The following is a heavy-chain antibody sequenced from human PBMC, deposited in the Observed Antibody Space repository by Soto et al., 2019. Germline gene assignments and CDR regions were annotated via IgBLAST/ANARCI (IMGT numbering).Heavy chain of an antibody. CDR2: IRRSGSSV. J-gene: IGHJ4*02. CDR3: AGGGFWFDY. D-gene: IGHD3-10*01. Sequence: GGSLRLSCAASGFTFSSYAMNWVRQAPGKGLEWLSNIRRSGSSVYYADSVKGRFTVSRDNAKNSLYLQMNSLRAEDTAVYYCAGGGFWFDYWGQGTLVTVSS. V-gene: IGHV3-48*04. CDR1: GFTFSSYA.